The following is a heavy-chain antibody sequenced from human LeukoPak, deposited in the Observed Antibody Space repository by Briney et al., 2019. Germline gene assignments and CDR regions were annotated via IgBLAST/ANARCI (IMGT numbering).Heavy chain of an antibody. Sequence: GESLKISCKGSGYRFSNFWIAWVRQMPGKGLEWMAMIYPGDSDTRYSPSFQGQVTISADKSISTVHLQWSSLKASDTATYYCARRDDGGDFDYWGQGNLVTVSS. CDR1: GYRFSNFW. CDR2: IYPGDSDT. J-gene: IGHJ4*02. CDR3: ARRDDGGDFDY. D-gene: IGHD4-23*01. V-gene: IGHV5-51*01.